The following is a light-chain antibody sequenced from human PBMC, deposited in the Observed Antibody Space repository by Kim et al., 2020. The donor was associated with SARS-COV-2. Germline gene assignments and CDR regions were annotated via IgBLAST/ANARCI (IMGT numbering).Light chain of an antibody. J-gene: IGLJ3*02. CDR1: SSSIGNNY. Sequence: GQRITITCSGSSSSIGNNYVYWYRQLPGTAPKLVIYRDNQRPSGVPDRFSGSKSGTSASLAISGLRSEDGADYYCAAWDDRLRGVVFGGGTQLTVL. CDR2: RDN. V-gene: IGLV1-47*01. CDR3: AAWDDRLRGVV.